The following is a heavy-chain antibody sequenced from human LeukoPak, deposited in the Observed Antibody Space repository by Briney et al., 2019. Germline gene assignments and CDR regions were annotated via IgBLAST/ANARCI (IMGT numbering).Heavy chain of an antibody. CDR3: ARRDTGNSLYFDY. V-gene: IGHV3-48*03. D-gene: IGHD4-23*01. Sequence: GGSLRLSCAASGFSLSSYEVNWVRQAPGKGLEWVSYISSSGNTRYYADSVKGRFTISRDNSKNTVFLQMNSLRTEDTAVYYCARRDTGNSLYFDYWGQGTLVTVSS. CDR2: ISSSGNTR. J-gene: IGHJ4*02. CDR1: GFSLSSYE.